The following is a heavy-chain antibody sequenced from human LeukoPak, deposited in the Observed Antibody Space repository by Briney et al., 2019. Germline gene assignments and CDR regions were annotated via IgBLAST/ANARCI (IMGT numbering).Heavy chain of an antibody. V-gene: IGHV4-4*07. CDR2: IYASGST. CDR3: ARATPDTSFRVSAFNI. J-gene: IGHJ3*02. D-gene: IGHD2/OR15-2a*01. Sequence: SETLSLTCTVSGGSISSYYWSWIRQPAGKGLESIGRIYASGSTSYNPSLKSRATISVDTSRNQFSLKLNSVTAADTAVYYCARATPDTSFRVSAFNIWGQGTMVTVSS. CDR1: GGSISSYY.